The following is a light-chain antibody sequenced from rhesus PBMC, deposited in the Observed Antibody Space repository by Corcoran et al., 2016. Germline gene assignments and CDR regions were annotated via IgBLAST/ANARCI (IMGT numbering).Light chain of an antibody. V-gene: IGKV1S12*01. CDR3: QHYYDNPLT. CDR2: AAS. CDR1: QNIYSN. Sequence: DIQMTQSPSALSASVGDRVTISCRASQNIYSNLAWYQQKPGKAPKLLIYAASSLQTGIPFRFSGSGFGTAFTLTISSLQPEDSAAYYCQHYYDNPLTFGGGTKVELK. J-gene: IGKJ4*01.